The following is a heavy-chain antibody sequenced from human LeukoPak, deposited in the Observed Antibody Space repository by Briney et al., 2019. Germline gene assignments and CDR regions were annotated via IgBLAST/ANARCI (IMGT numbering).Heavy chain of an antibody. D-gene: IGHD6-13*01. CDR2: ITTSGGST. Sequence: ASVKVSCKASGYSFTSYYIHWVRQAPGQGLEWMGVITTSGGSTSYAQNFQGRVTMTRDTSTNTVYMELTSLGSEDTAMYYCARVRTVATVGPDFDYWGQGTLVTASS. CDR3: ARVRTVATVGPDFDY. V-gene: IGHV1-46*01. J-gene: IGHJ4*02. CDR1: GYSFTSYY.